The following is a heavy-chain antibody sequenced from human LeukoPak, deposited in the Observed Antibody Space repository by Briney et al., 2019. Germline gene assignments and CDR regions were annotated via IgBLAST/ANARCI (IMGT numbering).Heavy chain of an antibody. J-gene: IGHJ4*02. Sequence: GGSLRLSCAASGFTFSSYAMSWVRQAPGKGLEWVSAISGSGGSTYYADSVKGRFTISRDNSKNTLYLQMNSLIAEGTAVYYCAKASRGGWRPAKVATTHPFDYWGQGTLVTVSS. CDR1: GFTFSSYA. CDR3: AKASRGGWRPAKVATTHPFDY. V-gene: IGHV3-23*01. CDR2: ISGSGGST. D-gene: IGHD5-12*01.